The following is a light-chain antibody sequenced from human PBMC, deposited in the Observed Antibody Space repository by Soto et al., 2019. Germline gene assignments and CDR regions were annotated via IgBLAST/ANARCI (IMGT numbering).Light chain of an antibody. CDR2: AAS. CDR1: QDISSY. J-gene: IGKJ3*01. V-gene: IGKV1-27*01. Sequence: DIRMTQSPSSLSVAVGDRVTITCLARQDISSYLAWYQQKPGKVHQLLIYAASTVHSGVPSRFSGSGSGTDFTLTISSLQPADVATYYCQKYEGDPFTFGPRTKVAIK. CDR3: QKYEGDPFT.